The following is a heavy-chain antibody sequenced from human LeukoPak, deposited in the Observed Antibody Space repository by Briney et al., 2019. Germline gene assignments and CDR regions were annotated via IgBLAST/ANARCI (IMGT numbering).Heavy chain of an antibody. D-gene: IGHD3-22*01. V-gene: IGHV4-34*01. CDR3: ARGPMIVVVIGSASWFDP. CDR1: GGSFSGYY. J-gene: IGHJ5*02. CDR2: INHSGST. Sequence: SKTLSLTCAVYGGSFSGYYWSWIRQPPGKGLEWIGEINHSGSTNYNPSLKSRVAISVDTSKNQFSLKLSSVTAADTAVYYCARGPMIVVVIGSASWFDPWGQGTLVTVSS.